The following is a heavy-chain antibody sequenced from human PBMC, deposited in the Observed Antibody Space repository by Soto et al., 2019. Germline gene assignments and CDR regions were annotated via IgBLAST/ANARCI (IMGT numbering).Heavy chain of an antibody. J-gene: IGHJ5*02. CDR2: FYHSGST. CDR3: VRDFSSRDGYNYGGWFGP. Sequence: SETLSLTCAVSGHSISSGYYSGWIWQPPAKGLEWIGSFYHSGSTYYNPSLKSRVTISVDTSKNTLYLQLNSLIPEDTAPYYCVRDFSSRDGYNYGGWFGPCGQGSLVTVSS. D-gene: IGHD5-12*01. CDR1: GHSISSGYY. V-gene: IGHV4-38-2*02.